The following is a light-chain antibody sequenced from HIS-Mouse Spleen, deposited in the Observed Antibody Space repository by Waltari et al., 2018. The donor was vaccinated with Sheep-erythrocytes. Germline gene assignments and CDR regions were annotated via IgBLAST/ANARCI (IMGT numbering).Light chain of an antibody. J-gene: IGLJ1*01. Sequence: QSALTQPRSVSGSPGQSVTISCTGTSSDVGGYNYVSWYQQHPGKAPKLMIYDVSKRPSAFPDRFSGSTSGNTASLTISGLQAEDEADYYCCSYAGSYNHVFATGTKVTVL. V-gene: IGLV2-11*01. CDR1: SSDVGGYNY. CDR2: DVS. CDR3: CSYAGSYNHV.